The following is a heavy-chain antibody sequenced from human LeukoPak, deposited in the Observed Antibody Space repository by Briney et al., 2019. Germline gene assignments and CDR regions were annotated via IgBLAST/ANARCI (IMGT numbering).Heavy chain of an antibody. CDR3: AKRAYYYDSSGYYRDAFDI. J-gene: IGHJ3*02. Sequence: SETLSLTCTVSGGSISSSSYYWSWIRQPPGKGLEWIGYIYYSGSTNYNPSLKSRVTISVDTSKNQFSLKLSSVTAADTAVYYCAKRAYYYDSSGYYRDAFDIWGQGTMVTVSS. D-gene: IGHD3-22*01. V-gene: IGHV4-61*01. CDR2: IYYSGST. CDR1: GGSISSSSYY.